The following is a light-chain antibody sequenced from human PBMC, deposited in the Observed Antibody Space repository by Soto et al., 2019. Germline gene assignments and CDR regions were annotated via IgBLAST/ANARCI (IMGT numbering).Light chain of an antibody. CDR1: SSDVGAYNL. V-gene: IGLV2-14*01. CDR3: ASLTTTNFV. J-gene: IGLJ1*01. CDR2: EVT. Sequence: QSVLTQPASVSRSPGQSITISCTGTSSDVGAYNLVSWYQHLPDKAPKLIISEVTNRPSGVSDRFSGSKSGNTASLTISGLQAEDEADYYCASLTTTNFVFGSGTKLTVL.